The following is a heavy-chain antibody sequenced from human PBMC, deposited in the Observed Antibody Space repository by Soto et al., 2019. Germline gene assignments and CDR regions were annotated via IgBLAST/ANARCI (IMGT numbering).Heavy chain of an antibody. J-gene: IGHJ6*02. Sequence: QLQLQESGPGLVKPSETLSLTCTVSGGSISSSSYYWGWIRQPPGKGLEWIGSIYYSGSTYYNPSLKSRVTISIDTSKNQFSLKLSSVTAADTAVYYCASPNHHAAKDSRGWEIYYYYGMDVWGQGTTVTVSS. V-gene: IGHV4-39*01. CDR2: IYYSGST. CDR1: GGSISSSSYY. CDR3: ASPNHHAAKDSRGWEIYYYYGMDV. D-gene: IGHD6-19*01.